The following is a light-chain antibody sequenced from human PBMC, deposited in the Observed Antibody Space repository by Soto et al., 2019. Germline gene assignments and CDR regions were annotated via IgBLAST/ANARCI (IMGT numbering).Light chain of an antibody. CDR1: KLGDKY. V-gene: IGLV3-1*01. CDR3: QAWDSSSVE. J-gene: IGLJ2*01. Sequence: SYELTQPPSVSVSPGQTASITCSGDKLGDKYACWYQQKPGQSPVLVIYQDSKRPSGIPERFSGSNSGNTATLTISGTQARDEADYYCQAWDSSSVEFVVGTKLTVL. CDR2: QDS.